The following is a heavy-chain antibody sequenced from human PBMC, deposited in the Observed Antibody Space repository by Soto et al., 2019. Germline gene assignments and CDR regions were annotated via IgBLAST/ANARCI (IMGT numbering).Heavy chain of an antibody. D-gene: IGHD6-6*01. CDR1: GFSFSNYA. Sequence: EVQLLDSGGGLVQPGGSLRLSCAASGFSFSNYAMSWVRQAPGKGLEWVSVISANDGSTYYIDSVKGRFTISRGNSQNTLFLQMNRLKAEETAIYFCAKSLSRSVVPWFDRWGQGTLVTVSS. J-gene: IGHJ5*02. V-gene: IGHV3-23*01. CDR3: AKSLSRSVVPWFDR. CDR2: ISANDGST.